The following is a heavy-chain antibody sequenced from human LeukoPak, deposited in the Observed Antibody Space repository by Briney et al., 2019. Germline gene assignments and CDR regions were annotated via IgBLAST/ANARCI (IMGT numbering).Heavy chain of an antibody. Sequence: GGSLRLSCAASGFTFSSYSMNWVRQAPGKGLEWVSSISSSSSYIYYADSVKGRFTISRDNAKNSLYLQMNSLRAEDTAVYYCARKGSGYRQFRGDYYYGMDVWSQGTTVTVSS. CDR2: ISSSSSYI. D-gene: IGHD3-10*01. CDR3: ARKGSGYRQFRGDYYYGMDV. J-gene: IGHJ6*02. V-gene: IGHV3-21*01. CDR1: GFTFSSYS.